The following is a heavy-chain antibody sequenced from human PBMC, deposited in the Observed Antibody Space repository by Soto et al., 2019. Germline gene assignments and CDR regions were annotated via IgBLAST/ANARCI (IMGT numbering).Heavy chain of an antibody. CDR2: IYWNDDK. CDR3: AHRHHPYSNRATVTDYYYYYGMDV. CDR1: GFSLSTSGVG. V-gene: IGHV2-5*01. Sequence: SGPTLVNPTQPLTLTCTFSGFSLSTSGVGVGWIRQPPGKALEWLALIYWNDDKRYSPSLKSRLTITKDTSKNQVVLTMTNMDPVDTATYYCAHRHHPYSNRATVTDYYYYYGMDVWGQGTTVTVSS. J-gene: IGHJ6*02. D-gene: IGHD4-4*01.